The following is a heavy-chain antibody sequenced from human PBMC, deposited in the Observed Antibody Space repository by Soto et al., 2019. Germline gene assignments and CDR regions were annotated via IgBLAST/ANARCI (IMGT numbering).Heavy chain of an antibody. V-gene: IGHV4-31*03. CDR3: ARGVLY. CDR1: GGSISSGGYF. CDR2: IFYSGTT. J-gene: IGHJ4*02. Sequence: SETLSLTCTVSGGSISSGGYFWSWIRQPPGKGLEWIGNIFYSGTTYYNPSLKSRVTISVDTSKNQFSLKLSSVTAADTAVYFCARGVLYWGQGTLVNVS. D-gene: IGHD1-1*01.